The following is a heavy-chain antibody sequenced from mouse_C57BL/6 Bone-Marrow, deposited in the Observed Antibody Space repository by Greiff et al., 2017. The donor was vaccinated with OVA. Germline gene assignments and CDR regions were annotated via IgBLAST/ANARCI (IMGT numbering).Heavy chain of an antibody. CDR3: TTWWLLPWFAY. V-gene: IGHV14-4*01. CDR1: GFNIKDDY. Sequence: EVMLVESGAELVRPGASVKLSCTASGFNIKDDYMHWVKQRPEQGLEWIGWIDPENGDTEYASKFQGKATITADTSSNTAYLQLSSLTSEDTAVYYCTTWWLLPWFAYWGQGTLVTVSA. D-gene: IGHD2-3*01. CDR2: IDPENGDT. J-gene: IGHJ3*01.